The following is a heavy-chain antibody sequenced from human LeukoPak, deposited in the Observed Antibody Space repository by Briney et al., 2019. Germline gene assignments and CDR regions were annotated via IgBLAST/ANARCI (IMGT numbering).Heavy chain of an antibody. CDR2: ISSSGSTI. D-gene: IGHD2-2*01. J-gene: IGHJ4*02. CDR3: ARDEVRGIVVVPAAVSGDY. Sequence: GGSLRLSCAASGFTFSSYEMNWVRQAPGKGLEWVSYISSSGSTIYYADSVKGRFTISRDNAKNSLYLQMNSLRAEDTAVYYCARDEVRGIVVVPAAVSGDYWGQGTLVTVSS. CDR1: GFTFSSYE. V-gene: IGHV3-48*03.